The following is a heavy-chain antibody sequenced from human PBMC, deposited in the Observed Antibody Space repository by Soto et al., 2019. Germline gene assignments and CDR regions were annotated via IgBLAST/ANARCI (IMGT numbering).Heavy chain of an antibody. CDR2: IYYSGST. CDR3: AGNSNNRYYYYYYMDV. CDR1: CGPISSSSYF. J-gene: IGHJ6*03. Sequence: TSETLSLTRTVSCGPISSSSYFWGWIRQPPGKGLEWIGSIYYSGSTYYNPSLKSRVTISVDTSKNQFSLKLSSVTAADTAVYYCAGNSNNRYYYYYYMDVWGKGTTVTVSS. D-gene: IGHD4-4*01. V-gene: IGHV4-39*07.